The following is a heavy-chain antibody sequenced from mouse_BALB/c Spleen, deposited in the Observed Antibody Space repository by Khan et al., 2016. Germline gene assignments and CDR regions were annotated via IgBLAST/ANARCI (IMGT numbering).Heavy chain of an antibody. J-gene: IGHJ3*01. CDR1: GYTFTNYG. V-gene: IGHV9-3-1*01. CDR2: INTYTGEP. D-gene: IGHD2-14*01. Sequence: QIQLVQSGPELKKPGETVKISCKASGYTFTNYGMNWVKQAPGKGLKWMGWINTYTGEPTYGDDFKGRFAFSLETSASTAYLQINNLKNEDTGTXYCARGAYDGIWFVYWGQGTLVTVSA. CDR3: ARGAYDGIWFVY.